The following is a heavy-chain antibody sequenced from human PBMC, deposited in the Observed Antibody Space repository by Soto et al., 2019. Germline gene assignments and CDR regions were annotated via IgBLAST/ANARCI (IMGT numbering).Heavy chain of an antibody. CDR1: GFTISPFG. CDR3: AKTYGPGNHYHAS. V-gene: IGHV3-23*01. J-gene: IGHJ5*02. CDR2: SDDRS. D-gene: IGHD3-10*01. Sequence: PGGSLRLSCAVSGFTISPFGMSWIRQAPGKWLEWVSISDDRSYYADSVKGRFTISRDNSRNTLYLQMDSLTADDTAIYYCAKTYGPGNHYHASWGQGXLVTVHS.